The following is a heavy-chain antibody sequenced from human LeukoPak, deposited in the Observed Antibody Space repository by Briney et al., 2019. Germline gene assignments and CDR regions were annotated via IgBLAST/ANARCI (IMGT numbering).Heavy chain of an antibody. V-gene: IGHV1-18*01. J-gene: IGHJ4*02. CDR1: GYTFTSYG. D-gene: IGHD5-18*01. Sequence: ASVKVSCKASGYTFTSYGISWVRQAPGQGLEWMGWISAYNGNTNYAQKLQGRVTMTTDTSTSTAYMELRSLRSDDTAVYYCARSGMVIHSSYYFGYWGQGTLSPSPQ. CDR3: ARSGMVIHSSYYFGY. CDR2: ISAYNGNT.